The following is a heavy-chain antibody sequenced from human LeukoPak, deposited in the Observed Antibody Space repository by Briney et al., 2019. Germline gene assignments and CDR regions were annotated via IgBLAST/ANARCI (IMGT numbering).Heavy chain of an antibody. D-gene: IGHD6-13*01. CDR3: ASYSSSWYLRAFDI. J-gene: IGHJ3*02. Sequence: GGSLRLSCAASGFTFSSYDMNWVRQAPGKGLEWVSYISSSGSTIYYADSVKGRFTISRDNAKNSLYLQMNSLRAEDTAVYYCASYSSSWYLRAFDIWGQGTMVTVSS. V-gene: IGHV3-48*03. CDR1: GFTFSSYD. CDR2: ISSSGSTI.